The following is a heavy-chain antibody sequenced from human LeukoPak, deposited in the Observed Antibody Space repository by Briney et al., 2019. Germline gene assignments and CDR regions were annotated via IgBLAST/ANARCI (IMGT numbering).Heavy chain of an antibody. CDR2: ISAYNGNT. J-gene: IGHJ4*02. V-gene: IGHV1-18*01. Sequence: ASVKVSCKASDYTFTSYGISWVRQAPGQGLEWMGWISAYNGNTNYAQKLQGRVTMTTDTSTSTAYMELRSLRSDDTAVYYCARAHRAARLLPFDYWGQGTLVTVSS. CDR1: DYTFTSYG. CDR3: ARAHRAARLLPFDY. D-gene: IGHD6-6*01.